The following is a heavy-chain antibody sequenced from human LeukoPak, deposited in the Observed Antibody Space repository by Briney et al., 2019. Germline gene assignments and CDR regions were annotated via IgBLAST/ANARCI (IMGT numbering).Heavy chain of an antibody. D-gene: IGHD1-26*01. CDR3: ARDRDSGSCIDY. CDR1: GFTFSGYW. V-gene: IGHV3-7*01. Sequence: SGGSLRLSCAASGFTFSGYWMSWVRQAPGKGLEWVATIKQDGSEKYYADSVKGRFTISRDNSKNTLYLQMNSLRAEDTAVYYCARDRDSGSCIDYWGQGTLVTVSS. J-gene: IGHJ4*02. CDR2: IKQDGSEK.